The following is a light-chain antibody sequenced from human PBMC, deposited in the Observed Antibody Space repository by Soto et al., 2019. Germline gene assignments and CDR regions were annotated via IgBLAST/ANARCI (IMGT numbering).Light chain of an antibody. CDR1: TGAVTSGHY. CDR3: LLSYSGADAV. V-gene: IGLV7-46*01. Sequence: QAVVTQEPSLTVSPGGTVTLTCGSSTGAVTSGHYPYWFQQKPGQAPRTLIHDTSNKHSWTPARFSGSLLGGKAALTLSGAQPEDEAEYYCLLSYSGADAVFGGGTQLTVL. CDR2: DTS. J-gene: IGLJ7*01.